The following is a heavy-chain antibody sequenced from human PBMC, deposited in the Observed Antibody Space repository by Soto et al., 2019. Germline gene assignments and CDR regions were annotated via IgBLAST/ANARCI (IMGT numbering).Heavy chain of an antibody. V-gene: IGHV4-31*03. CDR1: GDSINRGGYY. J-gene: IGHJ5*02. Sequence: QVQLLESGPGVVKPSQTLSLTCTVSGDSINRGGYYWSWVRHHPRKGLQWIGYIYYIGSTYYNPSLKSRVPTSLDTSRHQFSLKLISVTAADTAVYYCAREVFGSGTGWFDPWCQGTLVTVS. CDR2: IYYIGST. D-gene: IGHD3-10*01. CDR3: AREVFGSGTGWFDP.